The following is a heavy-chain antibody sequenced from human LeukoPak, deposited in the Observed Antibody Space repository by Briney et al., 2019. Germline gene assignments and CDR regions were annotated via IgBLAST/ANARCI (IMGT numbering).Heavy chain of an antibody. J-gene: IGHJ4*02. Sequence: GGSLRLSCTGSGFIFNSYGINWVRQAPGKGLEWVAYISSSTSNIFYADSVKGRFTISRDNSKNTVYLQMNSLTAEDTAVYYCAKNPNRSGWYQDYWGQGTLVTVSS. CDR3: AKNPNRSGWYQDY. V-gene: IGHV3-21*04. CDR1: GFIFNSYG. D-gene: IGHD6-19*01. CDR2: ISSSTSNI.